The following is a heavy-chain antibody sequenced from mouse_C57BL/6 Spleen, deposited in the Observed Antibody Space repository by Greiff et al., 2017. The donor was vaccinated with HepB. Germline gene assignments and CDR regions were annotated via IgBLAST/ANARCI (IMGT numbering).Heavy chain of an antibody. V-gene: IGHV1-59*01. Sequence: QVQLQQPGAELVRPGTSVKLSCKASGYTFTSYWMHWVKQRPGQGLEWIGVIDPSDSYTNYNQKFKGKATLTVDTSSSTAYMQLSSVASEDSAVYYCAGGITTSYFDYWGQGTTVTVSS. J-gene: IGHJ2*01. CDR3: AGGITTSYFDY. D-gene: IGHD2-4*01. CDR1: GYTFTSYW. CDR2: IDPSDSYT.